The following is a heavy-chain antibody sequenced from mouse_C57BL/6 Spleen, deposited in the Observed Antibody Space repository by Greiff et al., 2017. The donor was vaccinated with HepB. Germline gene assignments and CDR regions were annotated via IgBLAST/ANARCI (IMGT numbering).Heavy chain of an antibody. V-gene: IGHV1-80*01. CDR3: ARYYYGSSYVGFDY. CDR1: GYAFSSYW. Sequence: QVQLQQSGAELVKPGASVKISCKASGYAFSSYWMNWVKQRPGKGLEWIGQIYPGDGDTNYNGKFKGKATLTADKSSSTAYMQLSSLTSEDSAVYFCARYYYGSSYVGFDYWGKGTTLTVSS. D-gene: IGHD1-1*01. CDR2: IYPGDGDT. J-gene: IGHJ2*01.